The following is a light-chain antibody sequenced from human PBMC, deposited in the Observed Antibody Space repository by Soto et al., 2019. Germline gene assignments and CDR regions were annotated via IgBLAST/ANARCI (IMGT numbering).Light chain of an antibody. J-gene: IGLJ1*01. CDR3: CSFAGTNTFV. CDR2: EAT. V-gene: IGLV2-23*01. Sequence: QSVLTQPASVSGSPGQSLTISCTGTSSDVGSHNVVSWYQHHPGKAPKLIIYEATKWPSGVSTRFSGSKSGNTASLTISGLQAEDEADSYCCSFAGTNTFVFGTGTKVTV. CDR1: SSDVGSHNV.